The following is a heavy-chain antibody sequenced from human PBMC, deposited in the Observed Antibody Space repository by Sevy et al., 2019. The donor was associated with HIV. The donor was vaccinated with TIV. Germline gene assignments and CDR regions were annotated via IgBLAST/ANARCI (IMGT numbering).Heavy chain of an antibody. CDR2: LSGNGGST. CDR3: AKDRRGELGDAFDI. V-gene: IGHV3-23*01. Sequence: GGSLRLSCAASGFTFSSYAMSWVRQAPGKGLEWVSGLSGNGGSTNYADSVKGRFARARDNSKNTLYLQMNNLRAEATAISVCAKDRRGELGDAFDIWGQGTMVTVSS. D-gene: IGHD1-7*01. J-gene: IGHJ3*02. CDR1: GFTFSSYA.